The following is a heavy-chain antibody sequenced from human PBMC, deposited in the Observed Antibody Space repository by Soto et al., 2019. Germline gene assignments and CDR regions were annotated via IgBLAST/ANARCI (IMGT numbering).Heavy chain of an antibody. Sequence: GGSLRLSCAASGFTFSSYAMHWVRQAPGKGLEWVAVISYDGSNKYYADSVKGRFTISRDNSKNTLYLQMNSLRAEDTALYYCARDLSSGWFDYWGQGTLVTVSS. V-gene: IGHV3-30-3*01. J-gene: IGHJ4*02. CDR3: ARDLSSGWFDY. CDR1: GFTFSSYA. D-gene: IGHD6-19*01. CDR2: ISYDGSNK.